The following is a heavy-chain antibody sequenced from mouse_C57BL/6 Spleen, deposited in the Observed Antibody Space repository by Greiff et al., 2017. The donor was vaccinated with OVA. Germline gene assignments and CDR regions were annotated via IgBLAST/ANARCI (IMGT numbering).Heavy chain of an antibody. CDR1: GYTFTSYW. CDR2: IDPSDSYT. V-gene: IGHV1-50*01. Sequence: QVQLQQPGAELVKPGASVKLSCKASGYTFTSYWMQWVKQRPGQGLEWIGEIDPSDSYTNYTQKFKGKATLTVDTSSSTAYMQLSSLTSEDSAVYYCARRETAQATYGFAYWGQGTLVTVSA. D-gene: IGHD3-2*02. CDR3: ARRETAQATYGFAY. J-gene: IGHJ3*01.